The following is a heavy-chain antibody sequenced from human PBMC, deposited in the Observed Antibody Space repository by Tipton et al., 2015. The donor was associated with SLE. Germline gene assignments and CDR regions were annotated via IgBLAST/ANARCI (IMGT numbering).Heavy chain of an antibody. CDR3: ARDSVGYCSSTSCSDYGGIDY. V-gene: IGHV4-34*01. CDR2: INHSGST. Sequence: TLSLTCAVYGGSFSGYYWSWIRQPPGKGLEWIGEINHSGSTNYNPSLKSRVTISVDTSKSQFSLKLSSVTAADTAVYYCARDSVGYCSSTSCSDYGGIDYWGQGTLVTVSS. J-gene: IGHJ4*02. D-gene: IGHD2-2*01. CDR1: GGSFSGYY.